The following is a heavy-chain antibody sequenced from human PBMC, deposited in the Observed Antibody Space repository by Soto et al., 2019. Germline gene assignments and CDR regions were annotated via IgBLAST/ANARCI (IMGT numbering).Heavy chain of an antibody. J-gene: IGHJ4*02. CDR1: GWTFRGSY. Sequence: SETLSLTCPHYGWTFRGSYWRWIRQPPRKGLEWMGEINHSGSTNYNPSLKSRVTISVDTSKNQFSLKLSSVTAADTAVYYCARGKSYYYGSGSPGYYFDYWGQGTLVTVSS. V-gene: IGHV4-34*01. CDR2: INHSGST. CDR3: ARGKSYYYGSGSPGYYFDY. D-gene: IGHD3-10*01.